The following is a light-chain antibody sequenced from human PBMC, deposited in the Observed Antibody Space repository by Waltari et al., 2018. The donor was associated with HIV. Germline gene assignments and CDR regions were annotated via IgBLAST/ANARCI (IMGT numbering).Light chain of an antibody. CDR1: QSVLYCSNNKNY. V-gene: IGKV4-1*01. CDR2: WAS. Sequence: DIVMTQSPDSLAVSLGERATINCKSSQSVLYCSNNKNYLAWYQQKPGQPPKLLIYWASTRESGVPYRFSGSGSGTDFTFTISSLQAEDVAVYYCQQYYSTPLTFGQGTKVEIK. J-gene: IGKJ1*01. CDR3: QQYYSTPLT.